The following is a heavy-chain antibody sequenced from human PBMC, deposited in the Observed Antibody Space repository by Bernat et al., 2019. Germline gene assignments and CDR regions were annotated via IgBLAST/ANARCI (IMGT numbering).Heavy chain of an antibody. CDR2: INPSGGST. D-gene: IGHD2-15*01. J-gene: IGHJ4*02. CDR1: GYTFTSYY. Sequence: QVQLVQSGAEVKKPGASVKVSCKASGYTFTSYYMHWVRQAPGQGLEWMGIINPSGGSTSYAQKFQGRVTMTRDTSTNTVYMELSSLRSEDTAVYYCASAGSRNLDYWGQGTLVTVSS. CDR3: ASAGSRNLDY. V-gene: IGHV1-46*01.